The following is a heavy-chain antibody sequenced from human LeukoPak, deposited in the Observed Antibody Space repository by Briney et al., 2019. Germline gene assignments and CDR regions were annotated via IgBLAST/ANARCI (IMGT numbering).Heavy chain of an antibody. V-gene: IGHV1-24*01. CDR2: FDPEDGGT. CDR1: GYTLTELS. D-gene: IGHD6-6*01. J-gene: IGHJ5*02. Sequence: AASVKVSCKVSGYTLTELSMHWVRQAPGKGLEWMGGFDPEDGGTIYAQKFQGRVTKTEDTSTDTAYMELSSLRSEDTAVYYCAADSSSLYWFDPWGQGTLVTVSS. CDR3: AADSSSLYWFDP.